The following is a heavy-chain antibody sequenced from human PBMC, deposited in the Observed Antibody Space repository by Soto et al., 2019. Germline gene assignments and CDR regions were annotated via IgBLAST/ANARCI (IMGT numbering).Heavy chain of an antibody. CDR2: IIPIFGTA. J-gene: IGHJ4*02. CDR1: GGTFSSYA. V-gene: IGHV1-69*13. Sequence: ASVKVSCKASGGTFSSYAISWVRQAPGQGLEWMGGIIPIFGTANYAQKFQGRVTITADESTSTAYMELSSLRSEDTAVYYCARGWSSSSVDFDYWGQGTLVTVSS. D-gene: IGHD6-6*01. CDR3: ARGWSSSSVDFDY.